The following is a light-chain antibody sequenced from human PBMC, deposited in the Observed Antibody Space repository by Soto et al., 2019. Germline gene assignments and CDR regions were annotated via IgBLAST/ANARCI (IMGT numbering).Light chain of an antibody. CDR3: QQYGGSPFT. J-gene: IGKJ3*01. Sequence: EIVLTQSPGTLSLSPGDRATLSCRASQSFSTSYLAWYQHKPGQAPRLLIHNTFTRATGIPDRFSGSGSGTDFTLTISRLEPEDFAVYYCQQYGGSPFTFGPGTKVDSK. V-gene: IGKV3-20*01. CDR2: NTF. CDR1: QSFSTSY.